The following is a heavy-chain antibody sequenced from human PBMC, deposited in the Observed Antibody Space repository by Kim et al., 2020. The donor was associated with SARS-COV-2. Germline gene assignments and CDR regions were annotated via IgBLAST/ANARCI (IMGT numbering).Heavy chain of an antibody. Sequence: AQKLQGRVTMTTDTSTSTAYMELRSLRSDDTAVYYCAREKSQWLGRWFDPWGQGTLVTVSS. D-gene: IGHD6-19*01. J-gene: IGHJ5*02. CDR3: AREKSQWLGRWFDP. V-gene: IGHV1-18*01.